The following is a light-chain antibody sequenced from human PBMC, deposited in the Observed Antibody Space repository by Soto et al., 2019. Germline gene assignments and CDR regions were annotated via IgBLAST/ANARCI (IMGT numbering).Light chain of an antibody. CDR2: GAS. Sequence: DIQMTPSPSSLSASVGDRVTITCQTSQSINTYLNWYQQKPGKAPKLLIYGASSLQSGVPSRFSGSGSGTDFTLTISCLQSEDFATYYCQQYYSFLRTFGQGA. J-gene: IGKJ1*01. CDR3: QQYYSFLRT. V-gene: IGKV1-39*01. CDR1: QSINTY.